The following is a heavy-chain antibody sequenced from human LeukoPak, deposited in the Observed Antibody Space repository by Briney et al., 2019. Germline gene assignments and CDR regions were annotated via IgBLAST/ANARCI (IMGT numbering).Heavy chain of an antibody. Sequence: PGGSLRLSCAASGFTFSSYVMSWVRQAPGKGLEWVSGISGSGGSTNHADSVKGRFTTSRDNSKNTLYLQMNCLRAEDTAEYYCAKVYSSGWYWVDYWGQGTLVTVSS. CDR3: AKVYSSGWYWVDY. CDR1: GFTFSSYV. J-gene: IGHJ4*02. D-gene: IGHD6-19*01. V-gene: IGHV3-23*01. CDR2: ISGSGGST.